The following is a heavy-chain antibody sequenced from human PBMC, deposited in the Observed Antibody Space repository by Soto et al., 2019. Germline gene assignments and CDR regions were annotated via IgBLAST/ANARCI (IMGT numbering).Heavy chain of an antibody. CDR1: GGSFSGYY. V-gene: IGHV4-34*01. CDR3: ARHPYCSGGSCYSPDFWFDP. CDR2: INHSGST. D-gene: IGHD2-15*01. Sequence: PSETLSLTCAVYGGSFSGYYWSWIRQPPGKGLEWIGYINHSGSTNYNPSLKSRVTISVDTSKNQFSLKLSSVTAADTAVYYCARHPYCSGGSCYSPDFWFDPWGQGTLVTVSS. J-gene: IGHJ5*02.